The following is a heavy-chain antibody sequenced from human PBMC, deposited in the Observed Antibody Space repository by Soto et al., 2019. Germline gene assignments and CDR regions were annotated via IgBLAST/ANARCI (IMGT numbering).Heavy chain of an antibody. Sequence: GGSLRLSCAASGFTFSRYDMHWVRHFIGGGLEWVSAIGTAGDTFYPDSVKGRFTISRDNSKNTLYLQMNSLRAEDTAVYYCAKGASYYDILTGYYRVPFDYWGQGTLVTVSS. CDR3: AKGASYYDILTGYYRVPFDY. CDR1: GFTFSRYD. J-gene: IGHJ4*02. V-gene: IGHV3-13*04. D-gene: IGHD3-9*01. CDR2: IGTAGDT.